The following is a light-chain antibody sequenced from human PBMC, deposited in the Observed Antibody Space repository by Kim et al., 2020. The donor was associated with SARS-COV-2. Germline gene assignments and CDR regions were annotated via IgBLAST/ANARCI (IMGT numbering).Light chain of an antibody. J-gene: IGLJ2*01. CDR3: QVWDSSSDHVV. Sequence: PGKTARMTCGGNNIGSKSVHWYQQKPGQAPVLVIYHDSDRPSGIPERFSGSNSGNTATLTISRVEAGDEADYYCQVWDSSSDHVVFGGGTKLTVL. CDR2: HDS. CDR1: NIGSKS. V-gene: IGLV3-21*04.